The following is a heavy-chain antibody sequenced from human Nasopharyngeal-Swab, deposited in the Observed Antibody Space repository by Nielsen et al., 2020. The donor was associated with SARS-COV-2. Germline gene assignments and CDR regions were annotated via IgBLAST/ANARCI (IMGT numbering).Heavy chain of an antibody. J-gene: IGHJ6*02. CDR3: ARGDYYYGMDV. CDR2: IYYSGST. CDR1: GGSISSYY. V-gene: IGHV4-59*01. Sequence: SETLSLTCTVSGGSISSYYWSWIRQPPGKGLEWIGYIYYSGSTNYNPSLKSRVTISVDTSKNQFSLKLSSVTAADTAVYYCARGDYYYGMDVWGQGTTVTVSS.